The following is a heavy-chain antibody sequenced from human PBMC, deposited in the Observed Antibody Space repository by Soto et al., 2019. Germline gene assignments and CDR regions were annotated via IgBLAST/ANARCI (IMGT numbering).Heavy chain of an antibody. CDR1: GGSISSYY. CDR3: ARGLTGANYYYYYYRDV. Sequence: SETLSLTCTVSGGSISSYYWSWIRQPPGKGLEWIGYIYYSGSTNYNPSLKSRVTISVDTSKNQFSLKLSSVTAADTAVYYCARGLTGANYYYYYYRDVWGKGTTVTVSS. CDR2: IYYSGST. D-gene: IGHD7-27*01. V-gene: IGHV4-59*01. J-gene: IGHJ6*03.